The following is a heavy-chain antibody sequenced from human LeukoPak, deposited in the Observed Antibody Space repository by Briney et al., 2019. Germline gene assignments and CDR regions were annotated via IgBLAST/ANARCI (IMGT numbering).Heavy chain of an antibody. CDR2: IRSSSTYI. Sequence: GGSLRLSCAASGFTFTSYSMNWVRQAPGRGLEWVSSIRSSSTYIYYADSVKGRFTISRDNAKNSLYLQTNSLRAEDTAVYYCARDPGAVTTTSNWFDPWGQGTLVTVSS. V-gene: IGHV3-21*01. D-gene: IGHD4-17*01. J-gene: IGHJ5*02. CDR3: ARDPGAVTTTSNWFDP. CDR1: GFTFTSYS.